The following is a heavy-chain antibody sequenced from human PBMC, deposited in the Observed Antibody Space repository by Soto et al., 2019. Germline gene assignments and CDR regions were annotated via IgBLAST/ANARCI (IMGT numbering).Heavy chain of an antibody. D-gene: IGHD6-6*01. CDR2: ISGSGGST. V-gene: IGHV3-23*01. CDR3: AKASSSSPFAVYYFDY. Sequence: GGSLRLSCAASGFTFSSYAMSWVRQAPGKGLEWVSAISGSGGSTYYADSVKGRFTISRDNSKNTLYLQMNSLRAEDTAVYYCAKASSSSPFAVYYFDYWGQGTLVTVSS. CDR1: GFTFSSYA. J-gene: IGHJ4*02.